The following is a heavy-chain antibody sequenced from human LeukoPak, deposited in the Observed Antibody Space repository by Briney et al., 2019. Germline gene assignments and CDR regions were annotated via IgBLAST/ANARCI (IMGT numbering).Heavy chain of an antibody. CDR2: INPNSGGT. CDR1: GYTFTGYY. J-gene: IGHJ4*02. Sequence: GSVKVSFKASGYTFTGYYMHWVRQAPGQGLEWVGWINPNSGGTNDAQKLQGRVTMTRDTPISTAYMELSRLGSDDSAVYYCARDPYGSGAYWGQGTLVTVSS. D-gene: IGHD3-10*01. CDR3: ARDPYGSGAY. V-gene: IGHV1-2*02.